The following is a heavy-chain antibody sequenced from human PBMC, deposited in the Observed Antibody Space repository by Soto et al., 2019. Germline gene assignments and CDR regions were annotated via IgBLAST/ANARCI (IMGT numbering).Heavy chain of an antibody. J-gene: IGHJ4*02. V-gene: IGHV4-34*01. CDR1: GGSFSGYY. CDR3: ARGSNLDSRGYVDY. CDR2: INHSGST. D-gene: IGHD3-22*01. Sequence: SETLSLTCAVYGGSFSGYYWSWIRQPPGKGLEWIGEINHSGSTNYNPSLKSRVTISVDTSKNQFSLKLSSVTAADTAVYYCARGSNLDSRGYVDYWGQGTLVTVSS.